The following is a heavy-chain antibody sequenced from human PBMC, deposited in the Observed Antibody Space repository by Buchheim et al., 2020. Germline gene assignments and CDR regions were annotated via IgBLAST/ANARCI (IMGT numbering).Heavy chain of an antibody. Sequence: QVQLRESGPGLVKPSGTLSLTCAVSGGSISSGYWWSWVRQSPGKGLQWIGEIFHSGTTNYNPSLNRRVNISLDRSKNHFSLNLNSVTAADTAVYYCVGGGATVYGMDVWGQGTT. V-gene: IGHV4-4*02. J-gene: IGHJ6*02. CDR3: VGGGATVYGMDV. CDR2: IFHSGTT. D-gene: IGHD1-26*01. CDR1: GGSISSGYW.